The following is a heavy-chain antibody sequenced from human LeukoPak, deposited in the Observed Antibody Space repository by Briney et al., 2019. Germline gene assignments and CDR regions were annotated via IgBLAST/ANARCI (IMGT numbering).Heavy chain of an antibody. CDR1: GGSISSYY. J-gene: IGHJ6*02. Sequence: SETLSLTCTVSGGSISSYYWSWIRQPPGKGLEWIGDIYYSGSTNYNPSLKSRVTISVDTSKNQFSLKLSSVTAADTAVYYCARDSRYCSSTSCYIEMGYYYYGMDVWGQGTTVTVSS. D-gene: IGHD2-2*02. CDR2: IYYSGST. CDR3: ARDSRYCSSTSCYIEMGYYYYGMDV. V-gene: IGHV4-59*01.